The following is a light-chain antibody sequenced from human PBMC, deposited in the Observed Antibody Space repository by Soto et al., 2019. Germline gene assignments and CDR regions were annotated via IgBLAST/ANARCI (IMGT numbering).Light chain of an antibody. CDR1: SSDVGGYNY. CDR3: SSYTSISVV. J-gene: IGLJ2*01. CDR2: EVS. V-gene: IGLV2-14*01. Sequence: QSVLTQPASVSGSPGQSITISCTGTSSDVGGYNYVSWYQQHPGKAPKLMIYEVSNRPSGVSNRFSGSKSGNTASLTISGLQAEDEADYYCSSYTSISVVFGGGTQLTVL.